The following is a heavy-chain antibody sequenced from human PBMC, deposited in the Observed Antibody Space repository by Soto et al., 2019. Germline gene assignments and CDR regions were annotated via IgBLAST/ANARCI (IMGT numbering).Heavy chain of an antibody. CDR1: GGTFSSYA. J-gene: IGHJ4*02. Sequence: QVQLVQSGAEVKKPGSSVKVSCKASGGTFSSYAISWVRQAPGQGLEWMGGIIPIFGTANYAQKFQGRVTITADESTSTAHMELSSLRSEDTAVYYCARKYNWNDSDSFDYWGQGTLVTVSS. CDR3: ARKYNWNDSDSFDY. D-gene: IGHD1-20*01. V-gene: IGHV1-69*01. CDR2: IIPIFGTA.